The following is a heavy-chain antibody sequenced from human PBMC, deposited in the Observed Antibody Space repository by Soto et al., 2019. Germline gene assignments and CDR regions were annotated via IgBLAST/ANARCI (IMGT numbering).Heavy chain of an antibody. J-gene: IGHJ4*02. V-gene: IGHV3-23*01. D-gene: IGHD1-1*01. CDR2: ISGSGGIT. Sequence: EVQLLESGGGLVQPGGSLRLSCAASGFTFSNYAMTWVRQAPGKGLEWVSFISGSGGITYYADSVKGRFTISRDNSKNTLYLQMHSQRAEDTAIYYCEKDANWEDHYWGQGTLVTVSS. CDR3: EKDANWEDHY. CDR1: GFTFSNYA.